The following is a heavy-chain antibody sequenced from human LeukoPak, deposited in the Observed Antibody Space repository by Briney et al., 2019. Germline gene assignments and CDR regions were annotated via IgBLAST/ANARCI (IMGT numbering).Heavy chain of an antibody. V-gene: IGHV4-34*01. CDR1: GGSFSGYY. J-gene: IGHJ4*02. CDR3: ARGDIVAHPAHFDY. Sequence: SETLSLTCAVYGGSFSGYYWSWIRQPPGKGLEWIGEINHSGSTNYNPSLKSRVTISVDTSKNQFSLKLSSVTAADTAVYYCARGDIVAHPAHFDYWGQGTLVTVSS. D-gene: IGHD5-12*01. CDR2: INHSGST.